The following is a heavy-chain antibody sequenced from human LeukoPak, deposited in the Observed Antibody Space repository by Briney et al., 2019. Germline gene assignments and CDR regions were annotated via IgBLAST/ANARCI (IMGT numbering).Heavy chain of an antibody. CDR1: GFTFSSYS. Sequence: PGGSLRLSCAASGFTFSSYSMNWVRQAPGKGLEWVSSISSSSSYIYYADSVKGRFTISRDNSKNSLYLQMNSLRTEDTALYYCAKDRGSAIFSGLDVWGQGTTVTVSS. CDR2: ISSSSSYI. J-gene: IGHJ6*02. CDR3: AKDRGSAIFSGLDV. D-gene: IGHD3-9*01. V-gene: IGHV3-21*04.